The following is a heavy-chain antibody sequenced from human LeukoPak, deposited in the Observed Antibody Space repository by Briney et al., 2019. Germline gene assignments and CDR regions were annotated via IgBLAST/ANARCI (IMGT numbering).Heavy chain of an antibody. CDR2: ISSSGSTM. CDR1: GFTFSSYE. Sequence: TGGSLRLSCAASGFTFSSYEMNWVRQAPGKGLEWVSYISSSGSTMYYADSVKGRFTISRDNAKNSLYLQMNSLRAEDTAVYYCARLASGWYVDYWGQGTLVTVSS. CDR3: ARLASGWYVDY. V-gene: IGHV3-48*03. J-gene: IGHJ4*02. D-gene: IGHD6-19*01.